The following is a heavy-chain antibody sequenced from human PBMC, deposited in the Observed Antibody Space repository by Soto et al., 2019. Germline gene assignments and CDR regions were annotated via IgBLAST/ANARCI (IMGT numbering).Heavy chain of an antibody. CDR2: INAGNGNT. V-gene: IGHV1-3*01. Sequence: ASVKVSCKASGYTFTSYAMHWVRQAPGQRLEWMGWINAGNGNTKYSQKFQGRVTITADESTSTAYMELSSLRSEDTAVYYCARVSGTMVRGVIPHPFDYWGQGTLVTVSS. CDR3: ARVSGTMVRGVIPHPFDY. D-gene: IGHD3-10*01. J-gene: IGHJ4*02. CDR1: GYTFTSYA.